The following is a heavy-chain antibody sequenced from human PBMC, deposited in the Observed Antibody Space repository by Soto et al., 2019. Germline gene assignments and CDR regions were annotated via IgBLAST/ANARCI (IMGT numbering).Heavy chain of an antibody. D-gene: IGHD1-1*01. CDR2: IIPILGIA. J-gene: IGHJ6*03. Sequence: GASVKVSCKASGGTFSSYTISWVRQAPGQGLEWMGRIIPILGIANYAQKFQGRVTITADKSTSTAYMELSSLRSEDTAVYYCARGRMAGTANYYCYYMDDWGKGTTVTVSS. CDR1: GGTFSSYT. CDR3: ARGRMAGTANYYCYYMDD. V-gene: IGHV1-69*02.